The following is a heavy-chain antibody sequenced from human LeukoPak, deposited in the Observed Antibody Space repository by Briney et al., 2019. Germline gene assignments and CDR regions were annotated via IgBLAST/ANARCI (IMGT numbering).Heavy chain of an antibody. CDR2: IYYSGST. V-gene: IGHV4-39*07. Sequence: SPSETLSLTCTVSGGSISSSSYYWGWIRQPPGKGLEWIGSIYYSGSTYYNPSLKCRVTISVDTSKNQFSLKLSSVTAADTAVYYCARGPSQQWLVRGPFDYWGQGTLVTVSS. J-gene: IGHJ4*02. CDR3: ARGPSQQWLVRGPFDY. CDR1: GGSISSSSYY. D-gene: IGHD6-19*01.